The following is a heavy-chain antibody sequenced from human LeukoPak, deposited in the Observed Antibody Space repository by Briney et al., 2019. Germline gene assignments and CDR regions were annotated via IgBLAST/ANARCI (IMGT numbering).Heavy chain of an antibody. J-gene: IGHJ6*02. D-gene: IGHD6-6*01. V-gene: IGHV1-69*02. CDR2: IIPILGIA. CDR3: ARTSGYSSSSTYYYGMDV. Sequence: ASVKVSCKASGGTFSSYTISWVRQAPGQGLEWMGRIIPILGIANYAQKFQGRVTITADKSTSTAYVELSSLRSEDTAVYYCARTSGYSSSSTYYYGMDVWGQGTTVTVSS. CDR1: GGTFSSYT.